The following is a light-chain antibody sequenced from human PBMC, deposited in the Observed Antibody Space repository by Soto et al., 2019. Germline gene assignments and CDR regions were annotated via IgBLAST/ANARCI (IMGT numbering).Light chain of an antibody. Sequence: QAVVTQPPSASGTPGQRVTISCSGSSSNSGSNYVYWYQQLPGTAPKLLISSNNQRPSGVPDRFSGSKSGTSASLAISGLRSEDEADYYCAAWADSLSGRVFGGGPKVTVL. CDR2: SNN. J-gene: IGLJ3*02. CDR3: AAWADSLSGRV. V-gene: IGLV1-47*02. CDR1: SSNSGSNY.